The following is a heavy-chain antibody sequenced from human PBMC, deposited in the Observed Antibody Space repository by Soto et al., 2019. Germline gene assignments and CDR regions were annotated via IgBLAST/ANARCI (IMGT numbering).Heavy chain of an antibody. Sequence: QVQLVESGGGLVKPGGSLRPSCAASGFTSGDYYMSGIRQAPGKGLGWVSYISISSSYTNYADSVKGRFTISRDNAKNSLYLQMNSLRAEDTAVYYCARDSVVVVPAATDYYYYGMDVWGQGTTVTVSS. J-gene: IGHJ6*02. V-gene: IGHV3-11*06. CDR1: GFTSGDYY. CDR3: ARDSVVVVPAATDYYYYGMDV. D-gene: IGHD2-2*01. CDR2: ISISSSYT.